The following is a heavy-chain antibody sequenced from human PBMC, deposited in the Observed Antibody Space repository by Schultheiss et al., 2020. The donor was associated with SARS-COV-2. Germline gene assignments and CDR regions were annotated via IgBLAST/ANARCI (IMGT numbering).Heavy chain of an antibody. J-gene: IGHJ4*02. Sequence: GSLRLSCAASGFTFSNYAMTWVRQAPGKGLEWVSSITSSSGHTYYADSVKGRFTISRDNAKKSLSLQMNSLRDEYTAVYYCARDAGGMFDYWGQGTLVTVSS. V-gene: IGHV3-21*01. D-gene: IGHD2-15*01. CDR2: ITSSSGHT. CDR3: ARDAGGMFDY. CDR1: GFTFSNYA.